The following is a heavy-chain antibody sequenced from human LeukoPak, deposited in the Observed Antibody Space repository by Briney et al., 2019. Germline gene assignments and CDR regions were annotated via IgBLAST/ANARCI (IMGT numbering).Heavy chain of an antibody. CDR1: GFTFSTYG. Sequence: GGSLRLSCAASGFTFSTYGMSWVRQAPGKGLEWVSGISSSGGSTSYADSVKGHFTVSRDNSKNTLYLQMNTLRAEDTALYYCAKNPLRAAPAFFDYWGWGTLVTVSS. CDR3: AKNPLRAAPAFFDY. CDR2: ISSSGGST. V-gene: IGHV3-23*01. J-gene: IGHJ4*02. D-gene: IGHD2-15*01.